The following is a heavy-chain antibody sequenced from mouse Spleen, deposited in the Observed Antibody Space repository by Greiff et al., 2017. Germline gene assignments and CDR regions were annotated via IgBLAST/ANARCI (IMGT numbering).Heavy chain of an antibody. CDR1: GFTFSSYA. J-gene: IGHJ2*01. CDR2: ISSGGSYT. V-gene: IGHV5-9-3*01. Sequence: EVQVVESGGGLVKPGGSLKLSCAASGFTFSSYAMSWVRQTPEKRLEWVATISSGGSYTYYPDSVKGRFTISRDNAKNTLYLQMSSLRSEDTAMYYCARGGTTVAPDYWGQGTTLTVSS. D-gene: IGHD1-1*01. CDR3: ARGGTTVAPDY.